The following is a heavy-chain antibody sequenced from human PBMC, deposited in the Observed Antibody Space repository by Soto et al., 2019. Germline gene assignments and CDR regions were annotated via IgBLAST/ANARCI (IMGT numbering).Heavy chain of an antibody. V-gene: IGHV3-23*01. CDR2: ISGSGGST. D-gene: IGHD3-10*01. CDR3: AKHFVNGEVDY. CDR1: GFNFSSYA. Sequence: EVQLLESGGGLVQPGGSLRLSCAASGFNFSSYAMSWVRQAPGKGLEWVSIISGSGGSTFYADSVKGRFTISRDNSKTTLYLQMNSLTAEDTAVYYCAKHFVNGEVDYWGQGTLVTVSS. J-gene: IGHJ4*02.